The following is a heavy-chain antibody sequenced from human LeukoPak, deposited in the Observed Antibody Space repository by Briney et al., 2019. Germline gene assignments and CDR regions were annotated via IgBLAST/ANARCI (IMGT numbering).Heavy chain of an antibody. CDR1: GYTFTGYY. Sequence: GASVKVSCKASGYTFTGYYMHWVRQAPGQGLEWMGWINPNSGGTNYAQKFQGRVTMTRDTSTSTAYMELRSLRSDDTAVYYCARDWEGYGDYGLWGQGTLVTVSS. D-gene: IGHD4-17*01. J-gene: IGHJ4*02. V-gene: IGHV1-2*02. CDR2: INPNSGGT. CDR3: ARDWEGYGDYGL.